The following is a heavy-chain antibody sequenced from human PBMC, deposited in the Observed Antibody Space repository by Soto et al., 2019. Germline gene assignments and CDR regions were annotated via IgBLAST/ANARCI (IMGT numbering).Heavy chain of an antibody. CDR2: IDPSDSYT. CDR3: ARLEWRLDYGGTNYFFYRMDV. Sequence: PGESLKIACKASVYSFCNYWISWVRQMPGKGLEWMGRIDPSDSYTNYSPSFQGHVTISVDRSINTAYLQWNSLEASDTAIYYCARLEWRLDYGGTNYFFYRMDVWGQGTAVTVSS. J-gene: IGHJ6*02. V-gene: IGHV5-10-1*01. D-gene: IGHD4-17*01. CDR1: VYSFCNYW.